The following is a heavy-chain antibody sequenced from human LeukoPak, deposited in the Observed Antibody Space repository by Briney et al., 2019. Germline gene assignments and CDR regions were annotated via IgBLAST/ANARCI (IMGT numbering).Heavy chain of an antibody. J-gene: IGHJ4*02. D-gene: IGHD4-23*01. CDR3: THTVDYGGNPNDY. CDR2: IYWNDDK. V-gene: IGHV2-5*01. CDR1: GFSLSSGVVG. Sequence: ESGPTLVNPTHTLTLTCTFSGFSLSSGVVGVGWIRQPPGKALEWLALIYWNDDKRYNPSLKNRLTITKDTSENQVVLTLTNMEPVDTATYYCTHTVDYGGNPNDYWGQGTLVTVSS.